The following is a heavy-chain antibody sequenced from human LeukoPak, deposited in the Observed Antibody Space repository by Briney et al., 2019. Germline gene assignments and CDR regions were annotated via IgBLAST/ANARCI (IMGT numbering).Heavy chain of an antibody. Sequence: SETLSLTCTVSGGSISSYYWSWIRQPPGKGLEWIGYIYYSGSTNYNPSLKSRVTISVATSKNQFSLKLSSVTAADTAVYYCARSSPPIVGFLYYFDYWGPGTLVTVSS. CDR3: ARSSPPIVGFLYYFDY. V-gene: IGHV4-59*08. D-gene: IGHD1-26*01. J-gene: IGHJ4*02. CDR1: GGSISSYY. CDR2: IYYSGST.